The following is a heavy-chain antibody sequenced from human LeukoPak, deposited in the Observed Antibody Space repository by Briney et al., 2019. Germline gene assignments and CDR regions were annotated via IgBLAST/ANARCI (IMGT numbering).Heavy chain of an antibody. CDR3: ARDGNPWNLDV. CDR2: IYYSGRT. CDR1: GGSVSSYY. J-gene: IGHJ2*01. V-gene: IGHV4-59*02. D-gene: IGHD1-14*01. Sequence: PSETLSLTCTVSGGSVSSYYWTWIRQPPGKALEWIGYIYYSGRTSYNPSLKSRVTMSVDTSKNQFSLKLSSVTAADTAVYYCARDGNPWNLDVWGRGTLVTVSS.